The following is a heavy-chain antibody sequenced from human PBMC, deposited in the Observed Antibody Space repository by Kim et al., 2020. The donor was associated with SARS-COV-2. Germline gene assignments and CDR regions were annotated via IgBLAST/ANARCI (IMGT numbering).Heavy chain of an antibody. CDR2: INHSGST. V-gene: IGHV4-34*01. CDR3: ARSLGYCSSTSCYTFDY. J-gene: IGHJ4*02. Sequence: SETLSLTCAVYGGSFSGYYWSWIRQPPGKGLEWIGEINHSGSTNYNPSLKNRVTISVDTSKNQFSLKLSSVTAADTAVYYCARSLGYCSSTSCYTFDYWGQGTLVTVSS. D-gene: IGHD2-2*02. CDR1: GGSFSGYY.